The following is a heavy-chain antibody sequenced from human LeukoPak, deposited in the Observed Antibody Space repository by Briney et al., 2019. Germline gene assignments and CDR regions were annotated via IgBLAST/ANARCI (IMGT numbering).Heavy chain of an antibody. CDR1: GFTFSSNT. D-gene: IGHD1-20*01. J-gene: IGHJ6*02. CDR3: ARLRKITFNYYYGMDV. CDR2: ISRIGSDI. V-gene: IGHV3-21*01. Sequence: GGSLRLSCAASGFTFSSNTMNWVRQAPGKGLEWVSSISRIGSDIFYADSLKGRFTISRDNAKNSLYLQMNSLRTEDTAVYYSARLRKITFNYYYGMDVWGQGTTVTVSS.